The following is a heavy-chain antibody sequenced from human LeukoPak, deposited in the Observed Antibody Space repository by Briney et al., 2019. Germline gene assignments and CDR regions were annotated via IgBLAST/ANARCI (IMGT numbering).Heavy chain of an antibody. CDR1: GFTFSSYG. CDR3: ARAAAVCSSTSCYGHY. J-gene: IGHJ4*02. V-gene: IGHV3-23*01. CDR2: ISGNGRDT. D-gene: IGHD2-2*01. Sequence: GGSLRLSCAASGFTFSSYGMHWVRQAPGKGLEWVSAISGNGRDTYYTDSVKGRSTIPRDNSKNTLYLQMHSLRAEDTAIYYCARAAAVCSSTSCYGHYWGQGTLVTVSS.